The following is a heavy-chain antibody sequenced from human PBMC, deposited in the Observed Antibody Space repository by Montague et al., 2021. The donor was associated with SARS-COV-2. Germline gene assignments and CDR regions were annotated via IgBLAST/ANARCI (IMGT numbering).Heavy chain of an antibody. V-gene: IGHV3-23*03. J-gene: IGHJ4*02. CDR1: GFTFDTFA. Sequence: LSCAASGFTFDTFAMNWVRQAPGKGLEWVAVSCSGGCDTYYAESVKGRFIISRDNSRKTLYLQMKSLRAEDTAVYYCAKADDYFDSGIDHWGQGTLVTVSS. D-gene: IGHD3-9*01. CDR2: SCSGGCDT. CDR3: AKADDYFDSGIDH.